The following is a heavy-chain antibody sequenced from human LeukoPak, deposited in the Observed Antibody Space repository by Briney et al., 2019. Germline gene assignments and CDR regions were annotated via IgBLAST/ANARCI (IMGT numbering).Heavy chain of an antibody. J-gene: IGHJ3*02. V-gene: IGHV3-23*01. CDR1: GFTVSNNY. CDR3: AKDVLDAFDI. Sequence: PGGSLRLSCAASGFTVSNNYMSWVRRAPGKGLEWVSAISGSGGSTYYADSVKGRFTISRDNSKNTLYLQMNSLRAEDTAVYYCAKDVLDAFDIWGQGTMVTVSS. CDR2: ISGSGGST.